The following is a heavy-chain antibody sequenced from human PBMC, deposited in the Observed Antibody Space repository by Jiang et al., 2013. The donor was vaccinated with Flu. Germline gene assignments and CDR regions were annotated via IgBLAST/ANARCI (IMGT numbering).Heavy chain of an antibody. D-gene: IGHD3-3*01. CDR2: INAGNGNT. CDR3: ARGIWSSHVVTYYLDP. CDR1: GYTFSGYA. Sequence: SGAEVKKPGASVKVACKASGYTFSGYAVHWVRQAPGQRLEWMGWINAGNGNTKYSQQFQDRVTITRDTSASTVYVELRSLTSEDTAVYFCARGIWSSHVVTYYLDPWGQGTLVTVSP. V-gene: IGHV1-3*01. J-gene: IGHJ5*02.